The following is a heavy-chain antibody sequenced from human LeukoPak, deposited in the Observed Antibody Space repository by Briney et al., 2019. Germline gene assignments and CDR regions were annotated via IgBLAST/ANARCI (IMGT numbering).Heavy chain of an antibody. CDR2: VNHSGST. V-gene: IGHV4-34*01. CDR3: ARGRGSSSWYYFDY. Sequence: ASETLSLTCAVYGGSFSGYYWSWIRQPPGKGLGWIGEVNHSGSTNYNPSLKSRATISVDTSKNQFSLKLSSVTAADTAVYYCARGRGSSSWYYFDYWGQGTLVTVSS. D-gene: IGHD6-13*01. CDR1: GGSFSGYY. J-gene: IGHJ4*02.